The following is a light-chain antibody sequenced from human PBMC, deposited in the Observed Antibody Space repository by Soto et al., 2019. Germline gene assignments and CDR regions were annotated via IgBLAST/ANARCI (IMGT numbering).Light chain of an antibody. V-gene: IGLV1-44*01. CDR1: SSNIGDSP. J-gene: IGLJ2*01. Sequence: QSVVTQTPSASGTPGQRVTISCSGSSSNIGDSPVDWYQQVPGAAPKLLIYSTNQRPSGVPDRFSGSKSGTSASLAISGPQSEDEAEYFCAVWIGSLNTVVFGGGTKVTVL. CDR3: AVWIGSLNTVV. CDR2: STN.